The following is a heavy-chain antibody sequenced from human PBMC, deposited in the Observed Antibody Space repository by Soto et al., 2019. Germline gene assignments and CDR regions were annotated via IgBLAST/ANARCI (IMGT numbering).Heavy chain of an antibody. Sequence: QVQLVESGGGLVKTGGSLRLSCAASGFTFSDYYMSWISQAPGKGLEWVSYIRSSGSTIYYADSVKGRFTISRDHAKNSLYLQMYILRAADTSVYDCGRVGDYSNFGYFDRGGCGTEVTVSS. V-gene: IGHV3-11*01. CDR3: GRVGDYSNFGYFDR. J-gene: IGHJ2*01. CDR2: IRSSGSTI. CDR1: GFTFSDYY. D-gene: IGHD4-4*01.